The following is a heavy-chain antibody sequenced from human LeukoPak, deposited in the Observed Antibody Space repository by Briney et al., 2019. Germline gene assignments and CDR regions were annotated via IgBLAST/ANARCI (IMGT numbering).Heavy chain of an antibody. CDR3: ARASYSSSSSFDH. V-gene: IGHV4-39*01. CDR2: IYHSGST. CDR1: GGSISSSSYY. Sequence: SETLSLTCTVSGGSISSSSYYWGWIRQPPGKGLEWIGSIYHSGSTYYNPSLKSRVTISVDTSKNQFSLKLSSVTAADTAVYHCARASYSSSSSFDHWGQGTLVTVSS. D-gene: IGHD6-6*01. J-gene: IGHJ4*02.